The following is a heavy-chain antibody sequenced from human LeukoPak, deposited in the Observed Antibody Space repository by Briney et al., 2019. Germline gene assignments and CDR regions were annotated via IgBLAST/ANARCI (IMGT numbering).Heavy chain of an antibody. Sequence: SETLSLTCAVYGGSFSGYYWSWIRQPPGKGLEWIGEINHSGSTNYNPSLKSRVTISVGTSKNQFSLKLSSVTAADTAVYYCARLRGYSYGPLDYWGQGTLVTVSS. CDR2: INHSGST. D-gene: IGHD5-18*01. CDR3: ARLRGYSYGPLDY. V-gene: IGHV4-34*01. J-gene: IGHJ4*02. CDR1: GGSFSGYY.